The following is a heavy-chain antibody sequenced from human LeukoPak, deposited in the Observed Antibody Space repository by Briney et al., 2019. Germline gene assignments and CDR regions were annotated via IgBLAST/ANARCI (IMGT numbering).Heavy chain of an antibody. Sequence: GGSLRLSCAASGFTFSSYEMNWVRQAPGKGLEWVGFIRMKASGGTKEYGASVKGRFSSSRDDSKSIAYLQMNSLNTEDTAVYYCTRETKHIWDYHYYGIDVWGQGTTVTVSS. V-gene: IGHV3-49*04. CDR3: TRETKHIWDYHYYGIDV. J-gene: IGHJ6*02. CDR1: GFTFSSYE. CDR2: IRMKASGGTK. D-gene: IGHD1/OR15-1a*01.